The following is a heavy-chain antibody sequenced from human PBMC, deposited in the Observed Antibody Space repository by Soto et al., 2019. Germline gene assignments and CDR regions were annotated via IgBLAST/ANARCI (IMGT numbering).Heavy chain of an antibody. CDR1: GGSYSTYT. J-gene: IGHJ4*01. V-gene: IGHV1-69*08. CDR2: VIPILGVV. Sequence: QVQVVQSGAEVKKPGSSVKVSCKASGGSYSTYTITWVRQAPGQGLEWMGRVIPILGVVNYAEKFQGKVTITADKPTSTAYMQVSSQINDDTDVYSCARESVSDYPHLDYWGQGTLVSVSS. D-gene: IGHD4-17*01. CDR3: ARESVSDYPHLDY.